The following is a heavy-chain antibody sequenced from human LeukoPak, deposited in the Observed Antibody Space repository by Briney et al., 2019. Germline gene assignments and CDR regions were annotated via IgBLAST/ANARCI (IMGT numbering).Heavy chain of an antibody. Sequence: GGSLRLSCAASGFTFSSYAMHRDRQAPGKGLVWVAVISYDGSNKYYADSVKGRFTISRDNSKNTLYLQMNSLRAEDTAVYYCARDPAAGPFDYWGRGTLVTVSS. CDR1: GFTFSSYA. CDR2: ISYDGSNK. D-gene: IGHD6-13*01. CDR3: ARDPAAGPFDY. V-gene: IGHV3-30-3*01. J-gene: IGHJ4*02.